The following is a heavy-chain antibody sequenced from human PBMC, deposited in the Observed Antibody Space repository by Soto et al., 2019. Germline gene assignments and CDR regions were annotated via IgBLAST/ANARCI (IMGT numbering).Heavy chain of an antibody. Sequence: SETLSLTCTVSGGSISSYYWSWIRQPAGKGLEWIGRIYTSGSTNYNPSLKSRVTMSVDTSKNQFSLKLSSVTAADTAVYYCARHYYGSGSYLEPFDYWGPGTLVTVSS. CDR3: ARHYYGSGSYLEPFDY. J-gene: IGHJ4*02. CDR1: GGSISSYY. V-gene: IGHV4-4*07. CDR2: IYTSGST. D-gene: IGHD3-10*01.